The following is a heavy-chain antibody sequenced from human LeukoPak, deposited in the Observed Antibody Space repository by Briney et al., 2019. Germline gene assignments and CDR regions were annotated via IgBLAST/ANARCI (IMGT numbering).Heavy chain of an antibody. CDR3: ARALMRDIVVVPLDY. J-gene: IGHJ4*02. V-gene: IGHV1-2*02. CDR1: GYVFTAYY. Sequence: ASVKVSCKASGYVFTAYYIHWVRQAPGQGPEWMGWINPHSGGTNYAQKFQGRVTMTRDTSISTAYMELSRLRSDDTAVYYCARALMRDIVVVPLDYWGQGTLVTVSS. CDR2: INPHSGGT. D-gene: IGHD2-2*01.